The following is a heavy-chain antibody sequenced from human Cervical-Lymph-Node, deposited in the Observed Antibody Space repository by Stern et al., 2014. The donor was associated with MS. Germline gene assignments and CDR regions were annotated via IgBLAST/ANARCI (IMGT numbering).Heavy chain of an antibody. J-gene: IGHJ4*02. Sequence: EVQLVESGGGLVQPGGSLRLSCAASGFTFSSYWMSWVRQAPGKGLEWVANINRDASEKYYMDSVKGRFTISRDNAKNSLYLQMNSLRAEDTAVYYCARDLYYGSGSPIVDYWGQGTLVTVSS. CDR2: INRDASEK. CDR1: GFTFSSYW. V-gene: IGHV3-7*01. CDR3: ARDLYYGSGSPIVDY. D-gene: IGHD3-10*01.